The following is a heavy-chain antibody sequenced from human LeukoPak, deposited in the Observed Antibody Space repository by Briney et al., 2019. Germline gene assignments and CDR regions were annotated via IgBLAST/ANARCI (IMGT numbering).Heavy chain of an antibody. J-gene: IGHJ6*02. Sequence: GGSLRLSCAASGFTFSRNWMSWVRQAPGKGLEWVANIKEDGSEKYYVDSVKGRFTISRDNAKNSLYLQMNSLRAEDTAVYYCARELSTVTPFGYYYYYGMDVWGQGTTVTVSS. CDR2: IKEDGSEK. V-gene: IGHV3-7*01. D-gene: IGHD4-17*01. CDR3: ARELSTVTPFGYYYYYGMDV. CDR1: GFTFSRNW.